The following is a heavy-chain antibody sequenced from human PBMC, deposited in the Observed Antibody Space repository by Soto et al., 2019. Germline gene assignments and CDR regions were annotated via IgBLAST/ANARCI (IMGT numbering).Heavy chain of an antibody. CDR3: ARGVGFWSGYLWFDP. CDR2: INHSGST. J-gene: IGHJ5*02. V-gene: IGHV4-34*01. Sequence: PSETLSLTCAVYGGSFSGYYWSWIRQPPGKGLEWIGEINHSGSTNYNPSLKSRVTISVDTSKNQFSLKLSSVTAADTAVYYCARGVGFWSGYLWFDPWGQGTLVNVSS. CDR1: GGSFSGYY. D-gene: IGHD3-3*01.